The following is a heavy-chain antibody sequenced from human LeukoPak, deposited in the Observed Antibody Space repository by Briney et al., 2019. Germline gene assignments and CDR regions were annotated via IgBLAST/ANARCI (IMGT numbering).Heavy chain of an antibody. J-gene: IGHJ4*02. D-gene: IGHD1-26*01. V-gene: IGHV3-30*02. Sequence: PGGSLRLSCAASRFTFSNYSMNWVRQAPGKGLEWVAFISFDANDKYYADSVKGRFAISRDNSKNSLYLQVNSLRGEDTAVYYCAKSGRPYSGSYYFDYWGQGVLVTVSS. CDR3: AKSGRPYSGSYYFDY. CDR1: RFTFSNYS. CDR2: ISFDANDK.